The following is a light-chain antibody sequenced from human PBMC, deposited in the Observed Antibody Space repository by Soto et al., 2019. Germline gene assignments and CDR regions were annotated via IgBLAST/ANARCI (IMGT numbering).Light chain of an antibody. CDR1: QSISTY. CDR3: QQRSSWPLT. CDR2: DAS. J-gene: IGKJ4*01. Sequence: EVLLTQSPATLSLSPGECVTLSCRARQSISTYLAWSQHKSGQAPRLLIYDASYMATGIPARFSGSVSGTDFTLTISSLEPEDFAVYHCQQRSSWPLTFGGGTKVQI. V-gene: IGKV3-11*01.